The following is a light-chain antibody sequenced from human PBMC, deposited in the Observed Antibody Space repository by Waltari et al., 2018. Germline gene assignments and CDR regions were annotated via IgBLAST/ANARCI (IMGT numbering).Light chain of an antibody. CDR3: MQPLQTPWT. CDR1: QNLLHSNGYNY. V-gene: IGKV2-28*01. Sequence: DFVITQSPLSLPVTPGEPASISCRSSQNLLHSNGYNYLDWYLQKPGQSPKLLIYMGSNRASGVPDRFSGSGSGTDFTLKISRVEAEDVGVYYCMQPLQTPWTFGQGTKVEIK. CDR2: MGS. J-gene: IGKJ1*01.